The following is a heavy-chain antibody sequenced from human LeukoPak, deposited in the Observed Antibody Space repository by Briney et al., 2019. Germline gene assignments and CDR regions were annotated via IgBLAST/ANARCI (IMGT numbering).Heavy chain of an antibody. CDR3: ARDSAYYGMDV. Sequence: GGSLRLSCSASGFTASSNSMSWVRQAPGKGLEWVSVIYSGGSTYYADSVKGRFTISRDNSKNTLYLQMNSLRAADTAVYCCARDSAYYGMDVWGQGTTVTVSS. D-gene: IGHD3-10*01. V-gene: IGHV3-66*01. J-gene: IGHJ6*02. CDR2: IYSGGST. CDR1: GFTASSNS.